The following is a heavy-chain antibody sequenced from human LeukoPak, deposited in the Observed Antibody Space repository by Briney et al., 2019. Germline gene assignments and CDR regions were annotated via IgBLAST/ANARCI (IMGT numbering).Heavy chain of an antibody. CDR1: GYTFTSYD. CDR2: MNPNSGNT. J-gene: IGHJ5*02. V-gene: IGHV1-8*01. Sequence: ASVKVSCKASGYTFTSYDINWVRPATGQGLEWMGWMNPNSGNTGYAQKFQGRVTMTRNTSISTAYMELSSLRSEDTAVYYCASSIAVGGWFDPWGQGTLVTVSS. D-gene: IGHD6-19*01. CDR3: ASSIAVGGWFDP.